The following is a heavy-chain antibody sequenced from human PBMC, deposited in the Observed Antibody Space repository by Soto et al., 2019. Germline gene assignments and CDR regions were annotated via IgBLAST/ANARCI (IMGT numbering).Heavy chain of an antibody. CDR1: GYTFTTNW. D-gene: IGHD2-15*01. CDR2: IYPRDSDT. CDR3: ARRGGDYSSYYYYGMDV. Sequence: PGESLKISCRGSGYTFTTNWIGWVRQMPGKGLEWMGIIYPRDSDTKYNPSFQGQVTISADKSISTAYLQWSSLKASDTAIYYCARRGGDYSSYYYYGMDVWGQGTTVTVSS. J-gene: IGHJ6*02. V-gene: IGHV5-51*01.